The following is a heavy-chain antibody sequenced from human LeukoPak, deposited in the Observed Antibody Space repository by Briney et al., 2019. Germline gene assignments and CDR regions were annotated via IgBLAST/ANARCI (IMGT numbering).Heavy chain of an antibody. CDR3: ARRARKVDIFDY. CDR1: GGSISSSSYY. Sequence: SETLSLTCTVSGGSISSSSYYWGWIRQPPGKGLEWIGSIYYSGSTYYNPSLKSRVTISVDTSKNRFSLKLSSVTAADTAVYYCARRARKVDIFDYWGQGTLVTVSS. CDR2: IYYSGST. J-gene: IGHJ4*02. D-gene: IGHD6-6*01. V-gene: IGHV4-39*07.